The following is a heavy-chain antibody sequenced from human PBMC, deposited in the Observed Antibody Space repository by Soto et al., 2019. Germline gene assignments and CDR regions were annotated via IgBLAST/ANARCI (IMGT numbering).Heavy chain of an antibody. J-gene: IGHJ6*03. D-gene: IGHD3-3*01. CDR3: ARTSRVPYDFWSGAYYYYMDV. V-gene: IGHV4-59*08. Sequence: SETLSLTCTVSGGSISSYYWSWIRQPPGKGLEWIGYIYYSGSTNYNPSLKSRVTISVDTSKNQFSLKLSSVTAADTAVYYCARTSRVPYDFWSGAYYYYMDVWGKGTTVTV. CDR2: IYYSGST. CDR1: GGSISSYY.